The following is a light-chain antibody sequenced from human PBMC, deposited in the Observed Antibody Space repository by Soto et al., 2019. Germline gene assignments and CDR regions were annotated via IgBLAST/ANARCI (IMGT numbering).Light chain of an antibody. CDR1: SSNVGSNT. CDR2: KNN. J-gene: IGLJ1*01. CDR3: AAWDDNFSTYV. V-gene: IGLV1-44*01. Sequence: QSVLTQPPSASGTPGLSVTISCSGGSSNVGSNTVSWYQHLPGTAPKLLISKNNQRPSGVPDRFSGSKSGTSASLAISGLRSEDEADYYCAAWDDNFSTYVFGSGTKVTVL.